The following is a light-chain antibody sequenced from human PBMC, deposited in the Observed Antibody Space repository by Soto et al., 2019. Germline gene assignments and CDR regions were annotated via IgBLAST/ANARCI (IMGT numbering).Light chain of an antibody. J-gene: IGKJ1*01. CDR3: QQYGSSRWT. CDR2: GAS. V-gene: IGKV3-20*01. Sequence: EIVLTQSPDTLSLFPGERATLSCRARQSVSITYLAWYQQKLGQAPRLLIFGASSRATGIPDRFSGSGSGTDFTLTISRLEPEDFAVYYCQQYGSSRWTFGQGTKVEIK. CDR1: QSVSITY.